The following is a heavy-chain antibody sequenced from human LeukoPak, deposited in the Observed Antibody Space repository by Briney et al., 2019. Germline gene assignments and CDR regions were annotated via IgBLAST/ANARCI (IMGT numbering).Heavy chain of an antibody. J-gene: IGHJ4*02. V-gene: IGHV3-48*03. D-gene: IGHD2-2*01. Sequence: AGGSLRLSCAASGFTFSSYEMNWVRQAPGKGLEWVSYISSSGSTIYYADSVKGRFTISRDNSKNTLYLQMNSLRVEDTAVYYCAKDSLRTVPAAYFDYWGQGTLVTVSS. CDR2: ISSSGSTI. CDR1: GFTFSSYE. CDR3: AKDSLRTVPAAYFDY.